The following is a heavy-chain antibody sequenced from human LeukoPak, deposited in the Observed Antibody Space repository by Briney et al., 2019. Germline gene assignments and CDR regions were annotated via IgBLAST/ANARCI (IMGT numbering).Heavy chain of an antibody. D-gene: IGHD2/OR15-2a*01. V-gene: IGHV3-30*18. Sequence: GGSLRLSCAASGFTFSSYGMHWVRQAPGKGLEWVAVISYDGSNKYYADSVKGRFTISRDNSKNTLYLQMNSLRAEDTAVYYCAKDFLIGSGTNYYGMDVWGQGTTVTVSS. CDR1: GFTFSSYG. CDR3: AKDFLIGSGTNYYGMDV. J-gene: IGHJ6*02. CDR2: ISYDGSNK.